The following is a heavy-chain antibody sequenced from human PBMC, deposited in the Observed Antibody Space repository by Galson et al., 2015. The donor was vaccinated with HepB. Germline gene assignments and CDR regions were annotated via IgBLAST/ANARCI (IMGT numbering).Heavy chain of an antibody. CDR2: INSDGSST. D-gene: IGHD3-9*01. CDR1: GFTFSSYA. J-gene: IGHJ6*02. Sequence: SLRLSCAASGFTFSSYAMHWVCQAPGKGLVWVSRINSDGSSTSYADSVKGRFTISRDNAKNTLYLQMNSLRAEDTAVYYCARDREYYDILTGRYYHYGMDVWGQGTTVTVSS. CDR3: ARDREYYDILTGRYYHYGMDV. V-gene: IGHV3-74*01.